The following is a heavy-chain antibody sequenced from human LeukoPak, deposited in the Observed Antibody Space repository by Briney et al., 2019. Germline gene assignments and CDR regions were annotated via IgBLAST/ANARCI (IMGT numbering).Heavy chain of an antibody. Sequence: PGGSMRLSCAASGFTFSSYSMNWVRQAPGKGLEWVSSISSNSSYIYYADSVKGRFTISRDNAKNSLYLQMNSLRAEDTAVYYCAREGTWYYDSSGYRDAFDIWGQGTMVTVSS. V-gene: IGHV3-21*01. CDR1: GFTFSSYS. CDR3: AREGTWYYDSSGYRDAFDI. D-gene: IGHD3-22*01. CDR2: ISSNSSYI. J-gene: IGHJ3*02.